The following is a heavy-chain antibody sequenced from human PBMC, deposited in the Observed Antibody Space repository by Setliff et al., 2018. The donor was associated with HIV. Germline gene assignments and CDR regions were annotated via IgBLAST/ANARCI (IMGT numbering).Heavy chain of an antibody. V-gene: IGHV3-11*06. J-gene: IGHJ6*02. Sequence: GGSLRLSCAASGFTFSDYYMSWIRQAPGKGLEWVSYISSSSSYTNYADSVKGRFTISRDNAKNSLYLQMNSLRVEDTAVYYCARVAETRGYSYDYRLYYYGMDVWGQGTTVTVSS. CDR1: GFTFSDYY. CDR2: ISSSSSYT. CDR3: ARVAETRGYSYDYRLYYYGMDV. D-gene: IGHD5-18*01.